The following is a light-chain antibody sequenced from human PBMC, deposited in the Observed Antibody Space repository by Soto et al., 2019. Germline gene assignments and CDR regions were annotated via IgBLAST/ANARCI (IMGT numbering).Light chain of an antibody. Sequence: EIHLTQTPSTLSASVGDEATITCRASQTITKWLAWYQQKPGRAPKLLIYDASTLESGVPSRFSGSGSETEIALTISRLQPDYFATCLCHSRAFGQGTRLEIK. CDR2: DAS. CDR3: HSRA. CDR1: QTITKW. J-gene: IGKJ5*01. V-gene: IGKV1-5*01.